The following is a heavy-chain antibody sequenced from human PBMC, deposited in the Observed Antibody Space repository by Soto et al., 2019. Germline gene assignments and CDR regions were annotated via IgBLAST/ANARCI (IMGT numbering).Heavy chain of an antibody. D-gene: IGHD4-17*01. CDR3: AKRTSGTTWRESDY. CDR2: ISGYSGNA. CDR1: GYIFSDYG. V-gene: IGHV1-18*04. J-gene: IGHJ4*02. Sequence: QVQVMQSGAEVKKPGDSVKVSCKTSGYIFSDYGINWVRQAPGQGLEWIGWISGYSGNANLAQKFQGRVTMTTDKSTRTAYMELRRLSSDDTAVYYCAKRTSGTTWRESDYWGQRTMVTVSS.